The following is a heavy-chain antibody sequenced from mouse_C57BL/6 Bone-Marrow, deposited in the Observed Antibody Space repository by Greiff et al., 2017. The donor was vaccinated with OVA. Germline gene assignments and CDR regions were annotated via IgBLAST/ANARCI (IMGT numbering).Heavy chain of an antibody. J-gene: IGHJ3*01. CDR2: LWSDGGT. D-gene: IGHD2-3*01. Sequence: VHLVESGPGLVAPSQSLSITCTVSGFSLTSYGVHWVRQPPGKGLEWLVVLWSDGGTTYNSALNSRLSISKDNSKSQVFLKMNSLQTEVTAMYSGARQGSYDGYYWCADWGQGTLVTVSA. CDR3: ARQGSYDGYYWCAD. CDR1: GFSLTSYG. V-gene: IGHV2-6-1*01.